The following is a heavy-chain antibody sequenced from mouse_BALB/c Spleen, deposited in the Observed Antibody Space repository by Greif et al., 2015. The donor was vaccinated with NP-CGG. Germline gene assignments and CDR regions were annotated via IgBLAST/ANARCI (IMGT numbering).Heavy chain of an antibody. CDR1: GFTFTDYY. J-gene: IGHJ3*01. CDR2: IRNKANGYTT. Sequence: EVQGVESGGGLVQPGGSLRLSCATSGFTFTDYYMSWVRQPPGKALEWLGFIRNKANGYTTEYSASVKGRFTISRDNSQSILYLQMNTLRAEDSATYYCARDWDYDVAWSAYWGQGTLVTVSA. V-gene: IGHV7-3*02. CDR3: ARDWDYDVAWSAY. D-gene: IGHD2-4*01.